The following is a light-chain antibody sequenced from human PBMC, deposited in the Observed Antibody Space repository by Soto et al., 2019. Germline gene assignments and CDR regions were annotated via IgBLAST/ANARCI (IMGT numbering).Light chain of an antibody. Sequence: EFVFTQSPGTLSLSPGARATLSCRASQFVSSTYLAWYQQRPGQAPRLLIYGASSRATGIPDRFSGGGSETDFTLTISRLESEDSAVYYCQQYGISPFTFGGGTKVDNK. CDR3: QQYGISPFT. CDR1: QFVSSTY. J-gene: IGKJ4*01. V-gene: IGKV3-20*01. CDR2: GAS.